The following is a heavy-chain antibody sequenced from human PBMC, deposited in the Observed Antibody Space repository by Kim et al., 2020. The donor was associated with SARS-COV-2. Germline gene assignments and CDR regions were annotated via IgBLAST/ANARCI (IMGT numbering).Heavy chain of an antibody. CDR1: GFTFSAYD. Sequence: GGSLRLSCATSGFTFSAYDMNWVRQAPGKGLEWLSFITKSSTTIYYADSVKGRFTTSRDNAKNSLHLQMNSLKDEDTAVYHCARDRMGGAFDIWGQGTL. CDR2: ITKSSTTI. J-gene: IGHJ3*02. V-gene: IGHV3-48*02. D-gene: IGHD2-15*01. CDR3: ARDRMGGAFDI.